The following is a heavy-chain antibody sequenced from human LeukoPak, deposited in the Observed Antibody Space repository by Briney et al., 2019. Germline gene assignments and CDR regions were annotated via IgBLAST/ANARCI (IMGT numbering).Heavy chain of an antibody. Sequence: GGSLKLSCAASGFTFSSYEMNWVRQAPGKGLEWVSSITSSSTYIYYADSVKGRFTISRDNAKNSLYLQMNSLRAEDTAVYYCARDPYSGSYGNYYYYYMDVWGKGTTVTISS. CDR1: GFTFSSYE. V-gene: IGHV3-21*01. D-gene: IGHD1-26*01. CDR2: ITSSSTYI. J-gene: IGHJ6*03. CDR3: ARDPYSGSYGNYYYYYMDV.